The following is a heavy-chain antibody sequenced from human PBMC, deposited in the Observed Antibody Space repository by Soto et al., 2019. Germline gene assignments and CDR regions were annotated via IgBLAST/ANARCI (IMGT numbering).Heavy chain of an antibody. V-gene: IGHV3-21*01. D-gene: IGHD3-16*01. CDR1: GFTFSTYS. CDR2: ISRSSSYI. Sequence: EVQLVESGGGLVKPGGSLRLSCAASGFTFSTYSMNWLRQAPGKGLEWVSSISRSSSYIYYADSVKGRFTISRDNATNSLFLQMNSLKSEDSDVYYCARDRAGDLKAFDIWGQGTMVTVSS. J-gene: IGHJ3*02. CDR3: ARDRAGDLKAFDI.